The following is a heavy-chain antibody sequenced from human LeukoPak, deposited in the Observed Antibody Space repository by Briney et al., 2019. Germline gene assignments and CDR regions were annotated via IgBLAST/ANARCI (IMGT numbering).Heavy chain of an antibody. CDR2: ISSSSSYT. Sequence: GGSLRLSCAASGFTFSSYSMNWVRQAPGKGLEWVSSISSSSSYTYYADSVKGRFTISRDNAKNSLYPQMNSLRAEDTAVYYCARAFSSGSGSYWGQGTLVTVSS. V-gene: IGHV3-21*01. J-gene: IGHJ4*02. CDR3: ARAFSSGSGSY. CDR1: GFTFSSYS. D-gene: IGHD3-22*01.